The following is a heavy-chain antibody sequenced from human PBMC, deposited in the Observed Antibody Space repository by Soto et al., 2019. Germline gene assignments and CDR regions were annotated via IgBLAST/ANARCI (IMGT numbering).Heavy chain of an antibody. Sequence: ASVKVSCKASGYTFTTYVMHWVRQAPGQRLEWMGWINAGNDNTKYSQKFQGRVTITRDTSASTVYMELSGLRSEDTAAYYCARDGGDCGYRLAYYYYIGMDVWGQGTAVTVSS. J-gene: IGHJ6*02. V-gene: IGHV1-3*01. CDR2: INAGNDNT. CDR1: GYTFTTYV. CDR3: ARDGGDCGYRLAYYYYIGMDV. D-gene: IGHD2-21*02.